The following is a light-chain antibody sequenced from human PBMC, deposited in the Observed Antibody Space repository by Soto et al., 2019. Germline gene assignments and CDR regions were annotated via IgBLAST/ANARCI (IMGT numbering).Light chain of an antibody. J-gene: IGKJ2*01. CDR2: GAS. V-gene: IGKV3-20*01. CDR1: QSVSSSQ. CDR3: QQYDTSPHT. Sequence: EIVLTQSPGTLSLSPGESATLSCRASQSVSSSQVAWYQQKPGQAPRLLIYGASSRATGIPDRFSGVGSETDFTLTISRMEPEDFALYYCQQYDTSPHTFGQGNKLEIK.